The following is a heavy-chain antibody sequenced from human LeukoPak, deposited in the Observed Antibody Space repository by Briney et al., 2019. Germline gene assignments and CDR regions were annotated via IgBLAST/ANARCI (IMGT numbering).Heavy chain of an antibody. D-gene: IGHD1-26*01. CDR2: INPTGGST. J-gene: IGHJ5*02. V-gene: IGHV1-46*01. CDR3: ARDNSVGDNAWWFDP. CDR1: GYTFTNNF. Sequence: ASVKVSCKASGYTFTNNFMHWVRQAPGQGLEWMGLINPTGGSTGYAQKFQGRVTMTRDMSTSTDYMELSSLRSEDTAIYYCARDNSVGDNAWWFDPWGQGTLVTVSS.